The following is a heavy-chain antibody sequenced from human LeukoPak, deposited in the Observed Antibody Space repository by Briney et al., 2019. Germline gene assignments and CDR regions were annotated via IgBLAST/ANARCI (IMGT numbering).Heavy chain of an antibody. D-gene: IGHD3-10*01. CDR3: ARDQEDYYGSGKFDP. J-gene: IGHJ5*02. V-gene: IGHV1-2*02. CDR2: ISPNSGGT. Sequence: ASVKVSCKASGYTFTGYYMHWVRQAPGQGLEWMGWISPNSGGTNYAQKFQGRVTMTRDTSISTAYMELSRLRSDDTAVYYCARDQEDYYGSGKFDPWGQGTLVTVSS. CDR1: GYTFTGYY.